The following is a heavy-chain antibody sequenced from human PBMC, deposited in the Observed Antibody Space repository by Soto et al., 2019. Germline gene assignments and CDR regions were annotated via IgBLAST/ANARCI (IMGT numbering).Heavy chain of an antibody. CDR2: ISYDGSNK. CDR1: GFTFSNYA. J-gene: IGHJ4*02. CDR3: ARDKRDLRFLEWSYYFDY. Sequence: QVQLVESGGGVVQPGRSLRLSCAPSGFTFSNYAMHCVRQAPGKGLAWVAVISYDGSNKYYADSVKGRFTISRDNSKNTLYLQMNSLRAEDTAVYYCARDKRDLRFLEWSYYFDYWGQGTLVTVSS. D-gene: IGHD3-3*01. V-gene: IGHV3-30-3*01.